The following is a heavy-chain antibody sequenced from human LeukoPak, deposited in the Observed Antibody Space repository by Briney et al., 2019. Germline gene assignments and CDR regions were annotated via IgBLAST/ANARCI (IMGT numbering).Heavy chain of an antibody. J-gene: IGHJ3*02. V-gene: IGHV1-69*04. CDR3: ARDQHCSGGSCYSGRNAFDI. D-gene: IGHD2-15*01. Sequence: SVKVSCKASGGTFSSYAISWVRQAPGQGLEWMGRIIPILGITNYAQKFRGRVTITADKSTSTAYMELSSLRSEDTAVYYCARDQHCSGGSCYSGRNAFDIWGQGTMVTVSS. CDR2: IIPILGIT. CDR1: GGTFSSYA.